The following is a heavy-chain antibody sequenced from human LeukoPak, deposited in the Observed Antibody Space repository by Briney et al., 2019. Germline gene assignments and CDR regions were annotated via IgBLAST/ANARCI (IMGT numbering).Heavy chain of an antibody. V-gene: IGHV1-69*13. CDR2: IIPIFDTA. Sequence: SVKVSCKASGGTFSNYAVSWVRQAPGQGLEWMGGIIPIFDTANYAQKFQGRVTITADESTSTAYMELSSLRSEDTAVYYCARGPQNRGYSYGGWDYWGQGTLVTVSS. CDR1: GGTFSNYA. D-gene: IGHD5-18*01. J-gene: IGHJ4*02. CDR3: ARGPQNRGYSYGGWDY.